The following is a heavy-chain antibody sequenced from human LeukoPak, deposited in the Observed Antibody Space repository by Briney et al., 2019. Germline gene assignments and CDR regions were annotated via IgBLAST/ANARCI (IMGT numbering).Heavy chain of an antibody. CDR1: GGSFSGYY. CDR3: ARFGFEYDVGSGIHFYYMDV. CDR2: INHSGNT. D-gene: IGHD3-10*01. J-gene: IGHJ6*03. V-gene: IGHV4-34*01. Sequence: SETLSLTCNVYGGSFSGYYWSWIRQSPGKGLEWIGEINHSGNTKSNPSLKNRLTMSVDTSKKHISLNLTSVTAVDTAVYYCARFGFEYDVGSGIHFYYMDVWGTGTTVTVSS.